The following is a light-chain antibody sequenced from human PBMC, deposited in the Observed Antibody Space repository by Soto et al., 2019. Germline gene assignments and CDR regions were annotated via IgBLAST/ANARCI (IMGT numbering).Light chain of an antibody. CDR1: SSDVGAYTY. J-gene: IGLJ2*01. CDR2: EVS. Sequence: QSALTQPASVFGSPGQSITISCTGTSSDVGAYTYVSWYQQHPGKAPKLMIFEVSDRPSGVSNRFSGSQSGNTASLTISGLQAEDEADYYCSSYTTSNTLVFGGGTKVTVL. CDR3: SSYTTSNTLV. V-gene: IGLV2-14*01.